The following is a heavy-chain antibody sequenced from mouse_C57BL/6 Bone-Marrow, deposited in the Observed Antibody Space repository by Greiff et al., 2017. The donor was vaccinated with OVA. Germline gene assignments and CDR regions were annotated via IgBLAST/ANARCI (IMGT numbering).Heavy chain of an antibody. D-gene: IGHD1-1*01. CDR3: ARQNGSSYWYFDV. CDR1: GFTFSSYG. V-gene: IGHV5-6*01. J-gene: IGHJ1*03. CDR2: ISSGGSYT. Sequence: EVKLVESGGDLVKPGGSLKLSCAASGFTFSSYGMSWVRQTPDKRLEWVATISSGGSYTYYPDSVKGRFTISRDNAKNTLYLQMSSLKSEDTAMYYCARQNGSSYWYFDVWGTGTTVTVSS.